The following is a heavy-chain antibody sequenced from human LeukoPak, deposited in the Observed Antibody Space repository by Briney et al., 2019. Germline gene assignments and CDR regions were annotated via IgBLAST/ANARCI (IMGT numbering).Heavy chain of an antibody. V-gene: IGHV1-46*01. CDR2: INPSGGST. J-gene: IGHJ4*02. CDR3: ARGPDIVVVVAALGDY. Sequence: GASVKVSCKASGYTFTSYYMHWVRQAPGQGLEWMGMINPSGGSTSYAQKFQGRVTMTRDTSTSTVYMELSSLRSEDTAVYYCARGPDIVVVVAALGDYWGQGTLVTVSS. D-gene: IGHD2-15*01. CDR1: GYTFTSYY.